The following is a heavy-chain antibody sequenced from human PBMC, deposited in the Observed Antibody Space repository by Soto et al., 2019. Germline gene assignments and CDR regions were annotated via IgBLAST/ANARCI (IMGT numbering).Heavy chain of an antibody. Sequence: QVQLVQSGAEVKKPGASVKVSCKASGYTFTGYYMHWVRQAPGQGLEWRGWINPNSGGTNDAQKFQGWVTMTGHTPISIAYMALSRLRSDDTAVYYCASQRLGYYYMDAWGKGTTVTVSS. CDR1: GYTFTGYY. CDR2: INPNSGGT. CDR3: ASQRLGYYYMDA. J-gene: IGHJ6*03. V-gene: IGHV1-2*04.